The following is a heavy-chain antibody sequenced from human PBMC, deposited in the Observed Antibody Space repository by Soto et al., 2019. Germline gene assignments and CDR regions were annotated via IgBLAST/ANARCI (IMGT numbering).Heavy chain of an antibody. CDR3: ANRVAGTYYYYYGKDV. CDR1: GFTFSSYA. V-gene: IGHV3-23*01. CDR2: ISGSGGST. Sequence: EVQLLESGGGLVQPGGSLRLSCAASGFTFSSYAMSWVRQAPGKGLEWVSAISGSGGSTYYADSVKGRFTISRDNSKNTLYLQMNSLRAEDTAVYYCANRVAGTYYYYYGKDVWGQGTTVTVSS. J-gene: IGHJ6*02. D-gene: IGHD6-19*01.